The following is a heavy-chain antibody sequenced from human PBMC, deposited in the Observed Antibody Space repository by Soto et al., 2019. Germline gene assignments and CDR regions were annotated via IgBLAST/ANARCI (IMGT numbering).Heavy chain of an antibody. CDR2: IWYDGSNK. CDR3: AREPLRSRRTFDY. CDR1: GGTCSSYG. D-gene: IGHD3-16*01. Sequence: PGVSLRLSCAASGGTCSSYGMHWVSQAPGKGLEWVAVIWYDGSNKYYADYVKGRFTISRDNSKNTLYLQMNSLRAEDMVVYYCAREPLRSRRTFDYWGQGTLVTVPS. V-gene: IGHV3-33*08. J-gene: IGHJ4*02.